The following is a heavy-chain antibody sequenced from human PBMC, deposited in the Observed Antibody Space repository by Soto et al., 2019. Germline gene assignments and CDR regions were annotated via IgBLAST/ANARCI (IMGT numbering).Heavy chain of an antibody. CDR2: IYYSGST. CDR1: GGSISSDY. V-gene: IGHV4-59*01. J-gene: IGHJ4*02. CDR3: ASFDFWSGSDY. Sequence: SETLSLTCTVSGGSISSDYWSWIRQPPGKGLEWIGYIYYSGSTNYNPSLKSRVTISVDTSKNQFSLKLSSVTAADTAVYYCASFDFWSGSDYWGQGTLVTVSS. D-gene: IGHD3-3*01.